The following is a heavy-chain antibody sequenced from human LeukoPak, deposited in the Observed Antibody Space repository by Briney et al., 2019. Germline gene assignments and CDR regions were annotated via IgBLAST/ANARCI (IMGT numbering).Heavy chain of an antibody. D-gene: IGHD2-2*01. CDR3: ARSQRYCSSTSCHFSFDY. CDR2: IYTSGST. V-gene: IGHV4-4*09. J-gene: IGHJ4*02. Sequence: TSETLSLTCTVSGGSIGSYHWSWIRQPPGKGLEWIGYIYTSGSTNYNPSLKSRVTISVDTSKNQFSLKLSSVTAADTAVYYCARSQRYCSSTSCHFSFDYWGQGTLVTVSS. CDR1: GGSIGSYH.